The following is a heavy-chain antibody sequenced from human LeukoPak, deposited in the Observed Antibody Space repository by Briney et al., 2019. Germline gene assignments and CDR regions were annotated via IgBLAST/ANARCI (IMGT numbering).Heavy chain of an antibody. CDR1: GGSISSYY. D-gene: IGHD6-6*01. Sequence: SETLSLTCTVSGGSISSYYWSWIRQPAGKGLEWIGRIYTSGSPHYSPSLKSRATISVDTSKNQFSLKLSSVTAAETAVYYCARVRSSSSGIHYYYYYMDVWGKGTTVTVSS. J-gene: IGHJ6*03. CDR2: IYTSGSP. CDR3: ARVRSSSSGIHYYYYYMDV. V-gene: IGHV4-4*07.